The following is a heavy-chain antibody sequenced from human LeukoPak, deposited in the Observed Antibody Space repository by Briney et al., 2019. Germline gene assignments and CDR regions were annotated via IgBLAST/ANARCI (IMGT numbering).Heavy chain of an antibody. V-gene: IGHV3-66*01. CDR3: ARVGYDSSGYAY. CDR1: GFTVSSNY. J-gene: IGHJ4*02. Sequence: GGSLRLSCAASGFTVSSNYMSWVRQAPGKGLEWVSVIYSGGSTYYADSVKGRFTISRDNSKNTLYLQMNSLRAEDTAVYYCARVGYDSSGYAYWGQGTLVTVSS. D-gene: IGHD3-22*01. CDR2: IYSGGST.